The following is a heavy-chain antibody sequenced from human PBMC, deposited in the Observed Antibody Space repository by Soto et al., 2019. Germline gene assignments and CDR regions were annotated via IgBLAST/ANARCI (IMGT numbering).Heavy chain of an antibody. V-gene: IGHV3-15*01. CDR1: GFTFSNAW. CDR3: LLRIVGATPNY. Sequence: PGGSLRLSCAASGFTFSNAWMSWVRQAPGKGLEWVGRIKSKTDGGTTDYAAPVKGRFTISRDDSKNTLYLQMNSLKTEDTAVYYCLLRIVGATPNYWGQGTLVTVSS. D-gene: IGHD1-26*01. J-gene: IGHJ4*02. CDR2: IKSKTDGGTT.